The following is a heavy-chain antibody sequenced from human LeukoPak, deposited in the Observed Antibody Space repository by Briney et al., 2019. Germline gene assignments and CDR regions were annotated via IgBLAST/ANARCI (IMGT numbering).Heavy chain of an antibody. CDR2: IGTAGDT. V-gene: IGHV3-13*01. D-gene: IGHD2-2*01. CDR3: ARGVAASWGAFDI. CDR1: GFTFSSYD. J-gene: IGHJ3*02. Sequence: GDSLRLSCAASGFTFSSYDMHWVRQATGKGLEWVSAIGTAGDTYYPGSVKGRFTISRENAKNSLYLQMNSLRAGDTAVYYCARGVAASWGAFDIWGQGTMVTVSS.